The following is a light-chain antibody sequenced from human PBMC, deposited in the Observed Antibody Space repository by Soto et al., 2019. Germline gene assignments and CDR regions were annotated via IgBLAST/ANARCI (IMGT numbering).Light chain of an antibody. CDR3: QQYNSYSA. CDR1: QSISSW. Sequence: DIQMTQSPSTRSASVGDRVTITCRASQSISSWLAWYQQKPGKAPKLLIYKASSLESGVPSRFSGSGSGTEFTLTISSLLPGDFATYYCQQYNSYSAFGLGTKVEIK. V-gene: IGKV1-5*03. CDR2: KAS. J-gene: IGKJ1*01.